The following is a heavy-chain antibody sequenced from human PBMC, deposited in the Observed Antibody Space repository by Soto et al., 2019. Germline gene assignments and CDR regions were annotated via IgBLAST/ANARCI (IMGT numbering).Heavy chain of an antibody. CDR1: GYTFPNYG. J-gene: IGHJ4*02. D-gene: IGHD3-10*01. Sequence: GASVKVSCKASGYTFPNYGISLVRQAPGQGLEWMGWISPYRGNTNYAQQLQGRVTMTTDTSTSTAYMELRSLRSDDTAMYYCARDLDGSGSYYTDYWGQGTLVTVS. CDR3: ARDLDGSGSYYTDY. CDR2: ISPYRGNT. V-gene: IGHV1-18*01.